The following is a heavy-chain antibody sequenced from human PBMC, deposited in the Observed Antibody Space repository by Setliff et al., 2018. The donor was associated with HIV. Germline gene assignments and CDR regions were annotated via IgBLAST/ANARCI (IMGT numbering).Heavy chain of an antibody. CDR2: FDPDTDET. Sequence: ASVKVSCKVSGDTLSELSMHWVRQTLGKGLERMGGFDPDTDETIYAPRFQDRVTMTEDTSTSTAFMELSSLRSEDTAVYYCATILAGRVRRHRGFVWGQGTLVTVSS. V-gene: IGHV1-24*01. CDR3: ATILAGRVRRHRGFV. J-gene: IGHJ4*02. CDR1: GDTLSELS. D-gene: IGHD2-15*01.